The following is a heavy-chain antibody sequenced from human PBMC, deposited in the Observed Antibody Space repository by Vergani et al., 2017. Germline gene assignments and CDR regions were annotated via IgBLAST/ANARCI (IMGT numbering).Heavy chain of an antibody. Sequence: QVQLVESGGGVVQPGRSLRLSCAASGFTFSSYAMHWVRQAPGKGLEWVAVISYDGSNKYYADSVKGRFTISRDNSKNTLYLQMNSLRAEDTAVYYCARDESSLYLFVYWGQGTLVTVSS. D-gene: IGHD2/OR15-2a*01. CDR3: ARDESSLYLFVY. J-gene: IGHJ4*02. CDR2: ISYDGSNK. CDR1: GFTFSSYA. V-gene: IGHV3-30-3*01.